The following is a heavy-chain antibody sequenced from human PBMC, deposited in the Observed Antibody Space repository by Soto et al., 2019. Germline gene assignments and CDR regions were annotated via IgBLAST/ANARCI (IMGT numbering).Heavy chain of an antibody. CDR1: GFSLSTSGVG. Sequence: QITLKESGPTLVRPTQTLTLTCAFSGFSLSTSGVGVGWIRQPPGKALEWLAVIYWDDSKHYSPSLRSRLTITNDTSTNQAALTMSNMDPMDTGTYYCAHKGPEDWPRDYRGQGTLVTVSS. V-gene: IGHV2-5*02. J-gene: IGHJ4*02. CDR2: IYWDDSK. CDR3: AHKGPEDWPRDY. D-gene: IGHD3-9*01.